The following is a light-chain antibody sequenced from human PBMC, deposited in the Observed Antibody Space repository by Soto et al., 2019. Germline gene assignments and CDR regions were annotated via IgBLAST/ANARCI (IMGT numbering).Light chain of an antibody. J-gene: IGKJ5*01. CDR1: QSVSSSY. V-gene: IGKV3D-20*02. CDR2: DAS. CDR3: QHRGNWPLT. Sequence: EILFTQSLGTLSLSPGERATLSCRASQSVSSSYLAWYQQKPGQAPRLLIFDASNRDTGIPARFSASGSGTDFILTISRLEPEDFEVYYCQHRGNWPLTFGQGTRLEIK.